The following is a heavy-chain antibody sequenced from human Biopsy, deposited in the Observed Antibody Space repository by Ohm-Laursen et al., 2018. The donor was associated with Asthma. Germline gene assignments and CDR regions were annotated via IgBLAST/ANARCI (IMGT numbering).Heavy chain of an antibody. V-gene: IGHV3-30-3*01. CDR2: ISYDGSNK. Sequence: SLRLSCAASGFTFSTYAMHWVRQAPGKGLEWVAVISYDGSNKYYADSVKGRFTISRDNSKNTLYLQMNSLRGDDTAVYYCARDMNRDGWYFDYWGQGPLVTVSS. D-gene: IGHD5-24*01. CDR3: ARDMNRDGWYFDY. CDR1: GFTFSTYA. J-gene: IGHJ4*02.